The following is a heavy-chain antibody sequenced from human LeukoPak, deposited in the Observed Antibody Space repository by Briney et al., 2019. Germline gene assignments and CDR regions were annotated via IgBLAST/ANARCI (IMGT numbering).Heavy chain of an antibody. CDR2: ISRSGTTK. CDR3: AREGRGCSGDFDY. Sequence: PGGSLRLSCAPSGFIFSGHDMDWIRQAPGKGLEWISYISRSGTTKYYADSVKGRFTISRDNADNSLYLQLNSLRAEDTAVYYCAREGRGCSGDFDYWGQGTLVTVSS. D-gene: IGHD3-10*02. J-gene: IGHJ4*02. V-gene: IGHV3-11*01. CDR1: GFIFSGHD.